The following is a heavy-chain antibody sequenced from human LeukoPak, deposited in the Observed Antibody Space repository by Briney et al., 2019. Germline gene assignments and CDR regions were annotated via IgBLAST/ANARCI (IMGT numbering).Heavy chain of an antibody. J-gene: IGHJ4*02. CDR3: ARDYYDSSGYYGGFDY. CDR2: IRYDGNNK. D-gene: IGHD3-22*01. Sequence: GGSLRLSCAASGFTFSNYGMHWVRQAPGKGLEGGAFIRYDGNNKYYADSVKGRFTISRDNSKNTLYLQMNSLRVEDTAVYYCARDYYDSSGYYGGFDYWGQGTLVTVSS. V-gene: IGHV3-30*02. CDR1: GFTFSNYG.